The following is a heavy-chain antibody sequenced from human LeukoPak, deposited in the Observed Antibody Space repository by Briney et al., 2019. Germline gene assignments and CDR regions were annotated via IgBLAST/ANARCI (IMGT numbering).Heavy chain of an antibody. J-gene: IGHJ6*03. CDR2: IRSKANSYAT. CDR1: GFTFSGSA. Sequence: PGGSLRLSCAASGFTFSGSAMHWVRQASGKGLEWVGRIRSKANSYATAYAASVKGRFTISRDDSKNTAYLQMNSLKTEDTAVYYCNYQPGQLLLHQGHYYYYYYMDVWGKGTTVTVSS. D-gene: IGHD2-2*01. V-gene: IGHV3-73*01. CDR3: NYQPGQLLLHQGHYYYYYYMDV.